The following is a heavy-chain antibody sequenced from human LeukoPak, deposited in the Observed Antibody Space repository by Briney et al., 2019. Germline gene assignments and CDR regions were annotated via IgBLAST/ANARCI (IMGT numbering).Heavy chain of an antibody. CDR2: IKQDGSEK. Sequence: GGSLRLSCAASGFTFGSYAMSWVRQAPGKGLEWVANIKQDGSEKYYVDSVKGRFTISRDNAKNSLYLQMNSLRAEDTAVYYCARDVGGYNFCEFDYWGQGTLVTVSS. J-gene: IGHJ4*02. D-gene: IGHD5-24*01. CDR1: GFTFGSYA. V-gene: IGHV3-7*03. CDR3: ARDVGGYNFCEFDY.